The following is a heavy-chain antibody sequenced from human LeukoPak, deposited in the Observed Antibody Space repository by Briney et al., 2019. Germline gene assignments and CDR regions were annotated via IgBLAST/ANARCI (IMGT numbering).Heavy chain of an antibody. D-gene: IGHD6-13*01. J-gene: IGHJ4*02. CDR2: ISNSGATI. CDR3: ARATFSSSGHLY. CDR1: GFTFSYYE. V-gene: IGHV3-48*03. Sequence: PGGSLRLSCAASGFTFSYYEMNWVRQAPGKGLEWVSYISNSGATIYYADSVKGRFTISRDNAKSSLFLQMNSLRAEDTGVYYCARATFSSSGHLYWGQGTLVTVSS.